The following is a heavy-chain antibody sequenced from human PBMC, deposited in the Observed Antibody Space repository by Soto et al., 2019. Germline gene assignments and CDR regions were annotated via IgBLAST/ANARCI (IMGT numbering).Heavy chain of an antibody. D-gene: IGHD2-15*01. CDR3: ASGDIVVVVAEKTDWFDP. CDR2: ISSSSSTI. CDR1: GFTFSSYS. V-gene: IGHV3-48*02. Sequence: GGSLRLSCAASGFTFSSYSMNWVRQAPGKGLEWVSYISSSSSTIYYADSVKGRFTISRDNAKNSLYLQMNSLRDEDTAVYYCASGDIVVVVAEKTDWFDPWGQGTLVTVSS. J-gene: IGHJ5*02.